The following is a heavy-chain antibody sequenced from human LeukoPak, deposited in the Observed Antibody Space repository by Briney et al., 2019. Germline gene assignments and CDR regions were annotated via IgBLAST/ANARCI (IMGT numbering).Heavy chain of an antibody. D-gene: IGHD3-10*01. CDR1: GDSMINSNYY. J-gene: IGHJ3*02. V-gene: IGHV4-39*07. Sequence: SETLSLTCTVFGDSMINSNYYWGWIRQPPGKGLEWIASIYHSGSTYYTPSLKSRLTISVDTSKNQFSLKLSSVTAADTAVYYCARTMVRGVIITHPDDAFDIWGQGTMVTVSS. CDR3: ARTMVRGVIITHPDDAFDI. CDR2: IYHSGST.